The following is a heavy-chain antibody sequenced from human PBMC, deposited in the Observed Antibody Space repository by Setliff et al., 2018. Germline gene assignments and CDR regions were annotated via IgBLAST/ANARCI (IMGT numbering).Heavy chain of an antibody. V-gene: IGHV4-34*12. CDR2: ILFSGDT. CDR3: AKERYFDWFFEN. D-gene: IGHD3-9*01. Sequence: SETLSLTCAVYGASFSAYYWSWIRQPPGKGLEWIGRILFSGDTYYNPSLSSRVTISADTSKNQFSLNLSSVTAADTAVYYCAKERYFDWFFENWGQGTLVTVSS. CDR1: GASFSAYY. J-gene: IGHJ4*02.